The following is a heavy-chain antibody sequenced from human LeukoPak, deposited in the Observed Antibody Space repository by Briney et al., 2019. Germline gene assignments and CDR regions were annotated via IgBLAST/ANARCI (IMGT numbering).Heavy chain of an antibody. V-gene: IGHV1-69*04. Sequence: SVKVSCKSSGGTFSSYAISWVRQAPGQGLEWMGRIIPILGIANYAQKFQGRVTITADKSTSTAYMELSSLRSEDTAVYYCARVPALGGGFDYWGQGTLVTVSS. D-gene: IGHD3-16*01. CDR2: IIPILGIA. CDR3: ARVPALGGGFDY. CDR1: GGTFSSYA. J-gene: IGHJ4*02.